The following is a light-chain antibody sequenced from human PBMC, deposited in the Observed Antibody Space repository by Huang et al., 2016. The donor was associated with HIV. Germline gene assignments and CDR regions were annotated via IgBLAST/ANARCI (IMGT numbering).Light chain of an antibody. Sequence: EIVMTQSPATLSVSPGERVILSCRASESVSSSLAWYQQKPGQAPRLIIYGASTRASRVPPRFSGIGSGTEFTLTISSLQSADFAVYYCQQYNHWPPLLTFGGGTKVEIK. CDR1: ESVSSS. V-gene: IGKV3-15*01. CDR3: QQYNHWPPLLT. CDR2: GAS. J-gene: IGKJ4*01.